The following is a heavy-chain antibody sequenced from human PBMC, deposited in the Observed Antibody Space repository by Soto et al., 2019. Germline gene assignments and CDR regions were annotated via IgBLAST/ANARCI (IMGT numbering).Heavy chain of an antibody. J-gene: IGHJ6*02. Sequence: EVQLAESGGGLIQPGGSLRLSCVASGFTFSSHSMNWVRQVPGKGLEWVSWITNSGGTIYYADSVKGRFTISRDNANNSLYLQMNSLRDEDTAVYYCARDRRNSGYLTPRFPGGMDAWGQGTTVTVSS. D-gene: IGHD3-22*01. CDR1: GFTFSSHS. V-gene: IGHV3-48*02. CDR2: ITNSGGTI. CDR3: ARDRRNSGYLTPRFPGGMDA.